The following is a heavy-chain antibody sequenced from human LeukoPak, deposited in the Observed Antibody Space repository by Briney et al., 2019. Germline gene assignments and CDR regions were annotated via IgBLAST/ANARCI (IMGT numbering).Heavy chain of an antibody. V-gene: IGHV1-69*06. CDR3: GRALPSSGWVDY. CDR1: GGTFSSYA. J-gene: IGHJ4*02. Sequence: ASVKVSCKASGGTFSSYAISWVRQAPGQGLEWMGRIIPIFGTANYAQKFQGRVTMTWDTSISTVYMDLSSLRSEDTAVYYCGRALPSSGWVDYWGQGSLVTVSS. D-gene: IGHD6-19*01. CDR2: IIPIFGTA.